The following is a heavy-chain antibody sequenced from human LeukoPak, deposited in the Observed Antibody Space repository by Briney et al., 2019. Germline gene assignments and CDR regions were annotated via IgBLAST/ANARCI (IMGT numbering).Heavy chain of an antibody. Sequence: PGGSLRLSCSGSGFRFGGYALSWVRQAQGKGLEWVGFIRSKALYGTSEYAASVEGRFAISRDDSNNIVYLQMNSLKTEDTAVYFCVRESVRDYYFDFWGQGTLVTVSS. CDR3: VRESVRDYYFDF. CDR1: GFRFGGYA. D-gene: IGHD3-10*02. CDR2: IRSKALYGTS. V-gene: IGHV3-49*04. J-gene: IGHJ4*02.